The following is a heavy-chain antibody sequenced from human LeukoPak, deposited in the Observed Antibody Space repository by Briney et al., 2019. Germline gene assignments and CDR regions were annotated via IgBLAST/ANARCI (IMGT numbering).Heavy chain of an antibody. CDR3: AKDPLNTLMVSPTFDY. CDR1: GFTFDDYA. V-gene: IGHV3-23*01. Sequence: GGSLRLSCAASGFTFDDYAMHWVRQAPGKGLEWVSGISGSGDDTYYAASVKGRFIVSRDTSKNTLYLQMNSLRAEDTAVYYCAKDPLNTLMVSPTFDYWGQGTLVTVSS. D-gene: IGHD5-18*01. CDR2: ISGSGDDT. J-gene: IGHJ4*02.